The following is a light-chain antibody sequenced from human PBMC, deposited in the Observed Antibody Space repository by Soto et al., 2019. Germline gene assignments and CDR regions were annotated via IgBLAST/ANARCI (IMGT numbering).Light chain of an antibody. CDR3: SSFASSNTWV. V-gene: IGLV2-8*01. CDR1: SSDVGAYNY. J-gene: IGLJ3*02. Sequence: QSALTQPPSASGSPGQSVTISCTGTSSDVGAYNYVSWYQQHAGTAPKLVIYEVTKRPSGVPDRFSGSKSANTASLTVSGLQAEDESDYYCSSFASSNTWVFGGGTKLTVL. CDR2: EVT.